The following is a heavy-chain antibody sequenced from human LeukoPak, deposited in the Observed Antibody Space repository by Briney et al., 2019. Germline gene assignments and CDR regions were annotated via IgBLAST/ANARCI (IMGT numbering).Heavy chain of an antibody. Sequence: PSETLSLTCIVSGGSISSGGYYWSWIRQHPGKGLKCIRYIYYSGSPYSNPPLKRRPLISVDTPKNQFSLKLSAVTATTTVVYYWARYKVGGVTAFEHWGRGTLGSVSS. CDR1: GGSISSGGYY. V-gene: IGHV4-31*03. CDR2: IYYSGSP. J-gene: IGHJ4*02. CDR3: ARYKVGGVTAFEH. D-gene: IGHD2-21*02.